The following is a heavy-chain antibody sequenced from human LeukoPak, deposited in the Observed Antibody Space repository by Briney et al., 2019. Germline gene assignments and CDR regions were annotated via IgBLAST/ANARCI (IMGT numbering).Heavy chain of an antibody. D-gene: IGHD4-17*01. Sequence: PSETLSLTCTVSGGSVSSGSYYWTRIRQPPGQGLEWIGYIYYSGSTKYNPSLKSRVTMSVDTSKNQFSLKVTSVTAADTAVYYCTRTNYGDYNWFDPWGQGTLVTVSS. V-gene: IGHV4-61*01. CDR2: IYYSGST. CDR3: TRTNYGDYNWFDP. J-gene: IGHJ5*02. CDR1: GGSVSSGSYY.